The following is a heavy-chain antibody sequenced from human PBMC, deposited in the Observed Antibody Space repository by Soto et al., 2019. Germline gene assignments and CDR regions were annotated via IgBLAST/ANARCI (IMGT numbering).Heavy chain of an antibody. Sequence: GEALKISWNCSGYSFTSYWIGLVRQMPGEGLEWMGIIYPGDSDTRYSPSFQAQVTISADKSISTAYLQWSSLKASDTAMYSCESSYYYDSSGSLDAFDIWGQGTMVTVSS. CDR1: GYSFTSYW. V-gene: IGHV5-51*01. J-gene: IGHJ3*02. D-gene: IGHD3-22*01. CDR3: ESSYYYDSSGSLDAFDI. CDR2: IYPGDSDT.